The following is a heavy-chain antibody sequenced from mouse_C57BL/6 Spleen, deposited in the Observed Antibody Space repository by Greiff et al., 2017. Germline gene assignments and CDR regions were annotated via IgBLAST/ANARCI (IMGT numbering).Heavy chain of an antibody. CDR1: GFTFSDYG. CDR2: ISSGSSTI. V-gene: IGHV5-17*01. J-gene: IGHJ1*03. CDR3: ARGDGSTYWYFDV. D-gene: IGHD1-1*01. Sequence: EVQVVESGGGLVKPGGSLKLSCAASGFTFSDYGMHWVRQAPEKGLEWVAYISSGSSTIYYADTVKGRFTISRDNAKNTLFLQMTSLRSEDTAMYYCARGDGSTYWYFDVGGTGTTVTGSS.